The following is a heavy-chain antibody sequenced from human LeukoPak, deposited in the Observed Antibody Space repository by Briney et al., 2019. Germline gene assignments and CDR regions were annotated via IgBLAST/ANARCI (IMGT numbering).Heavy chain of an antibody. CDR2: IYYSGST. D-gene: IGHD2-21*01. Sequence: PSETLSLTCTVSGGSISSGGYSWSWIRQHPGKGLEWIGYIYYSGSTYYNPSLKSRVTISVDTSKNQFSLKLSSVTAADTAVYYCARTVVGRFDPWGQGTLVTVSS. CDR3: ARTVVGRFDP. V-gene: IGHV4-31*03. CDR1: GGSISSGGYS. J-gene: IGHJ5*02.